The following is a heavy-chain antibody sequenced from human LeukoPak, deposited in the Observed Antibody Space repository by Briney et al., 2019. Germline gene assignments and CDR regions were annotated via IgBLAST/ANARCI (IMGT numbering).Heavy chain of an antibody. D-gene: IGHD5-18*01. V-gene: IGHV1-3*01. CDR1: GYTFTSYA. Sequence: GASVKVSCKASGYTFTSYAMHWVRQAPGQRLEWMGWINAGNGNTKYSQKFQGRVTMTRDTSISTAYMELSRLRSDDTAVYYCARGAGYSYPNAFDIWGQGTMVTVSS. J-gene: IGHJ3*02. CDR3: ARGAGYSYPNAFDI. CDR2: INAGNGNT.